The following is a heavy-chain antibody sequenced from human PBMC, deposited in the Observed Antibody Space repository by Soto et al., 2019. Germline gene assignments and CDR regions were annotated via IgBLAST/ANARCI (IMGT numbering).Heavy chain of an antibody. J-gene: IGHJ4*01. CDR2: IYTSGST. V-gene: IGHV4-4*07. D-gene: IGHD2-21*02. Sequence: RLPPEKKLEWIERIYTSGSTNYNPSLKSRVTMSVDTSKNQFSLKLSSVTAADTAVYYCARVDGYFCGDCPYTGSTRFAYWG. CDR3: ARVDGYFCGDCPYTGSTRFAY.